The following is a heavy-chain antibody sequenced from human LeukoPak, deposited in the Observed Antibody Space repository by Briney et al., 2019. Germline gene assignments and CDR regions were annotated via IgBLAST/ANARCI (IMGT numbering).Heavy chain of an antibody. J-gene: IGHJ4*02. Sequence: GESLKISCKGSGYSFASYWIGWVRQMPGKGLEWMGIIYPSDSDTRYSLSFQGQVTISADKSISTAYLQWSSLKASDTAMYYCARQDGSYIYYFDYWGQGTLVTVSS. CDR1: GYSFASYW. CDR3: ARQDGSYIYYFDY. CDR2: IYPSDSDT. D-gene: IGHD5-24*01. V-gene: IGHV5-51*01.